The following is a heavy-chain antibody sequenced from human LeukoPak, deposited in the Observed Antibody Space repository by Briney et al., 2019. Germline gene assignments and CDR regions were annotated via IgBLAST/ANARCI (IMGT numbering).Heavy chain of an antibody. CDR2: MYYRGNT. J-gene: IGHJ4*02. Sequence: ETLSLTCTVSGGSISSYYWSWIRQPPGKGLEWIGYMYYRGNTHYDPSLKSRVTISIDTPNNQFSLKLSSVTAADTAVYYCATGVHGIAAAGDYYFDYWGQGTLVTVSS. CDR1: GGSISSYY. D-gene: IGHD6-13*01. V-gene: IGHV4-59*01. CDR3: ATGVHGIAAAGDYYFDY.